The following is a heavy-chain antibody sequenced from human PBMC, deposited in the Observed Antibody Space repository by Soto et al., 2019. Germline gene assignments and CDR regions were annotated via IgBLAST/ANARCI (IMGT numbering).Heavy chain of an antibody. CDR1: GFTFSSYE. J-gene: IGHJ4*02. D-gene: IGHD5-18*01. CDR3: ARGYSVGYGFDY. Sequence: GGSLRLSCAASGFTFSSYEMNWVRQAPGKGLEWVSYISSSGRTTYYADSVKGRFTISRDNAKNSLSLQMNSLRAEDTAVYYCARGYSVGYGFDYWGQGTPVTVSS. CDR2: ISSSGRTT. V-gene: IGHV3-48*03.